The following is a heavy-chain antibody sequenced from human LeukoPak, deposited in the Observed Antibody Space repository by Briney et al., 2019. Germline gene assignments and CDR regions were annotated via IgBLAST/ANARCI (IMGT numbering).Heavy chain of an antibody. V-gene: IGHV1-46*01. CDR1: GYTFTSYY. J-gene: IGHJ5*02. CDR3: ARDRRYCSSTSCLIDNWFDP. Sequence: ASVKVSCKASGYTFTSYYMHWVRQAPGQGPEWMGIINPSGGSTSYAQKFQGRVTMTRDTSTSTVYMELSSLRSEDTAVYYCARDRRYCSSTSCLIDNWFDPWGQGTLVTVSS. D-gene: IGHD2-2*01. CDR2: INPSGGST.